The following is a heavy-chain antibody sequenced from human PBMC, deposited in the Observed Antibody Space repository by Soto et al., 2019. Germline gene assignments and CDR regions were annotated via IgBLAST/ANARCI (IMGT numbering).Heavy chain of an antibody. CDR2: VYYTGST. CDR1: GGSISGSY. D-gene: IGHD6-19*01. CDR3: ARSVAVPGAHIDY. Sequence: SETLSLTCSVSGGSISGSYWSWIRQSPGKGLEWLGYVYYTGSTNYSPSLRSRVSISVDTSKNEYSLRLSSVAAADTAVYFCARSVAVPGAHIDYWGQGTQVTVSS. V-gene: IGHV4-59*01. J-gene: IGHJ4*02.